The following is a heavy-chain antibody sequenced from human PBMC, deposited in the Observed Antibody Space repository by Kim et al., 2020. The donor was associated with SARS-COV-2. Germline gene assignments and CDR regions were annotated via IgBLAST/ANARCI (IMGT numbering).Heavy chain of an antibody. CDR1: GASINSGNYY. CDR2: VYYSRGT. V-gene: IGHV4-39*06. D-gene: IGHD3-3*01. Sequence: SETLSLTCTVSGASINSGNYYWTWFRQPPGKGLEWIGNVYYSRGTNSTPPLHRRLISVFATSTNNLFPLILNSVTAAATAVYYSARVLLRARVDDCLDP. J-gene: IGHJ5*02. CDR3: ARVLLRARVDDCLDP.